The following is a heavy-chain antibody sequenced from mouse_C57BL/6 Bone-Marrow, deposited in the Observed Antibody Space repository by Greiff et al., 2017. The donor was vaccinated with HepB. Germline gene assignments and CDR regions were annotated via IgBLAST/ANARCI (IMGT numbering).Heavy chain of an antibody. J-gene: IGHJ3*01. Sequence: QVQLQQSGPELVKPGASVKISCKASGYAFSSSWMNWVKQRPGKGLEWIGRICPGDGDTNYNGKFKGKATLTADKSSSTAYMQLSSLTSEDSAVYFCARAPYSNGLAYWGQGTLVTVSA. CDR1: GYAFSSSW. V-gene: IGHV1-82*01. D-gene: IGHD2-5*01. CDR2: ICPGDGDT. CDR3: ARAPYSNGLAY.